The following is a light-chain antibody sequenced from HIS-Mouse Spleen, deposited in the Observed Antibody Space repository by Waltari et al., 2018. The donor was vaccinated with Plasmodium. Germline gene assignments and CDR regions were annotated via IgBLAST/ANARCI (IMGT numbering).Light chain of an antibody. Sequence: SYELTQPSSVSVSPAQTARITCSGDVLAKKYARWFQQKQGQPPVLVIYKDSGRPSGIPERFSGSSSGTTVTLTISGAQVEDEADYYCYSAADNNRVFGGGTKLTVL. CDR2: KDS. CDR1: VLAKKY. CDR3: YSAADNNRV. J-gene: IGLJ3*02. V-gene: IGLV3-27*01.